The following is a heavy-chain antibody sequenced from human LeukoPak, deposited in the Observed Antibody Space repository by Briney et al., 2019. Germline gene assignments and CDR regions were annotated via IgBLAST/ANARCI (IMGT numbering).Heavy chain of an antibody. J-gene: IGHJ4*02. V-gene: IGHV1-46*01. CDR1: GYTFTSYY. CDR3: ARDGITGTIDY. CDR2: INPSGGST. D-gene: IGHD1-20*01. Sequence: ASVKVSCKASGYTFTSYYMHWVRQAPGQGLEWMGIINPSGGSTSYAQKFQGRVTMTRDTSTNTVYMELSSLRSEDTAVYYCARDGITGTIDYWGQGTLVTVSS.